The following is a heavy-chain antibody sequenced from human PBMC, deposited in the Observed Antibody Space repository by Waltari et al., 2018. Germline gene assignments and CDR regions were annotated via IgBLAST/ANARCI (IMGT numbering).Heavy chain of an antibody. CDR2: IYYSGNT. D-gene: IGHD3-10*01. CDR3: ARDRAYGSAILEFDY. V-gene: IGHV4-39*07. Sequence: QLQESGPGLMKTSETLSLTCTVSGDSISSSHYYWGWIRQPPGKGLEWIGSIYYSGNTYYNPSLKSRATVAVDTSKNQFSLNLISVTAADTAVYFCARDRAYGSAILEFDYWGQGTLVTVSS. J-gene: IGHJ4*02. CDR1: GDSISSSHYY.